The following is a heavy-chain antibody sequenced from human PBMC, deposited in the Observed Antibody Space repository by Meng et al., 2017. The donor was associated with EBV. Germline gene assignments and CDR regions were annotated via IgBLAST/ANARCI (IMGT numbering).Heavy chain of an antibody. V-gene: IGHV2-5*02. D-gene: IGHD6-6*01. CDR2: IYWDDAK. Sequence: PLQERGPYLLHPPQTVPLPCTSSGSSLSTRGVGVGWIRQPPGKALEWLALIYWDDAKRYSPSLKSRLTIPKDTSKNQVVLTLTNMDPVDAATYYCAHIIAARPFDYWGQGTLVTVSS. CDR1: GSSLSTRGVG. CDR3: AHIIAARPFDY. J-gene: IGHJ4*02.